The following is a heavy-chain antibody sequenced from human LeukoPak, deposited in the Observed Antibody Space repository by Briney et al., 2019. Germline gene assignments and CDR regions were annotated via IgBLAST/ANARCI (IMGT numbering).Heavy chain of an antibody. D-gene: IGHD3-22*01. CDR3: ARLPSTYYYDSSGPRYGMDV. CDR1: GGSISSYY. V-gene: IGHV4-59*08. Sequence: SETLSLTCTVSGGSISSYYWSWIRQPPGKGLEWIGYIYYSGSTNYNPSLKSRVTISVDTSKNQFSLKLSSVAAADTAVYYCARLPSTYYYDSSGPRYGMDVWGQGTTVTVS. CDR2: IYYSGST. J-gene: IGHJ6*02.